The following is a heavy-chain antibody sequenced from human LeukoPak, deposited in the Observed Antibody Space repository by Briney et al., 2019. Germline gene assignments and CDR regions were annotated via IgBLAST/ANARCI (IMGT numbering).Heavy chain of an antibody. D-gene: IGHD1-26*01. CDR3: ARENVGATVFDI. V-gene: IGHV1-18*01. CDR2: ISAYNGNT. CDR1: GYTFTSYG. J-gene: IGHJ3*02. Sequence: ASVKVSCKASGYTFTSYGISWVRQAPGQGLEWMGGISAYNGNTNYAQKLQGRVTMTTDTSTSTAYMELRSLRSDDTAVYYCARENVGATVFDIWGQGTMVTVSS.